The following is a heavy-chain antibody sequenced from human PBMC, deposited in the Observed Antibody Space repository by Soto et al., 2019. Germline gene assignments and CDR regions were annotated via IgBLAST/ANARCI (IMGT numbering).Heavy chain of an antibody. Sequence: EVQLLESGGGLVQPGGSLRLSCAASGFTFSSYAMSWVRQAPGKGLEWVSAISGIGGSTYYADSVKGRFTISRDNSKNTLYLQMNSLRAEDTAVYYCAKAVGYYYYYMDVWGNGTTVTVSS. V-gene: IGHV3-23*01. CDR1: GFTFSSYA. D-gene: IGHD1-26*01. CDR2: ISGIGGST. J-gene: IGHJ6*03. CDR3: AKAVGYYYYYMDV.